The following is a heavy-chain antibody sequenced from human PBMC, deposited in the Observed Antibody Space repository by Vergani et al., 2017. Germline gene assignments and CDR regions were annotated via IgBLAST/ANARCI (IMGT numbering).Heavy chain of an antibody. CDR2: ISYDGSNK. CDR3: AKSVAGTGNYYYYGMDV. Sequence: QVQLVESGGGVVQPGRSLRLSCAASGFTFSSYGMHWVRQAPGKGLEWVAVISYDGSNKYYADSVKGRFTISRDNYKNTLYLQMNSLRAEDTAVYYCAKSVAGTGNYYYYGMDVWGQGTTVTVSS. D-gene: IGHD6-19*01. J-gene: IGHJ6*02. V-gene: IGHV3-30*18. CDR1: GFTFSSYG.